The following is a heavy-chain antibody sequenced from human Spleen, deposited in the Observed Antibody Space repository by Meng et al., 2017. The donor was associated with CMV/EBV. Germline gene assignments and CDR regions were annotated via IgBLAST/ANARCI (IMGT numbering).Heavy chain of an antibody. Sequence: GGSLRLSCAASGFTFSSYGMHWVRQAPGKGLEWVAFIRYDGSNKYYADSVKGRFTISRDNARNTLYLQMNSLRAEDTAVYYCTRMYSSSSRLIDYWGQGTLVTVSS. V-gene: IGHV3-30*02. CDR2: IRYDGSNK. CDR3: TRMYSSSSRLIDY. D-gene: IGHD6-13*01. J-gene: IGHJ4*02. CDR1: GFTFSSYG.